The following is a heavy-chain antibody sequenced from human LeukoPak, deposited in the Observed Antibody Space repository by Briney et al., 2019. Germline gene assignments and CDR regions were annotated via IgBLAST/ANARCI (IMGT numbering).Heavy chain of an antibody. CDR2: ISGSGGST. Sequence: GGSLRLSCAASGFTFSSYAMSWVRQAPGKGLEWVSAISGSGGSTYYADSVKGRFTISRDNSKNTLYRRMNSLRAEDTAVYYCAKESGSYFLDTDAFDIWGQGTMVTVSS. V-gene: IGHV3-23*01. D-gene: IGHD1-26*01. J-gene: IGHJ3*02. CDR1: GFTFSSYA. CDR3: AKESGSYFLDTDAFDI.